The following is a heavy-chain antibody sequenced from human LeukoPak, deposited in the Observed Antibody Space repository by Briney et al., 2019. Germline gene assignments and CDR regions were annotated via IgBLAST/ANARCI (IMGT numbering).Heavy chain of an antibody. J-gene: IGHJ4*02. Sequence: ASVKVSCTASRYTFTSYYIHWVRQAPGQGLEWMAWIHPRTGVTNYAERFQGRLSLTRDTSISTLYLELNSLTSDDTAVYYCARDHKWGPDYWGQGTLVSVSS. CDR2: IHPRTGVT. D-gene: IGHD7-27*01. V-gene: IGHV1-2*02. CDR1: RYTFTSYY. CDR3: ARDHKWGPDY.